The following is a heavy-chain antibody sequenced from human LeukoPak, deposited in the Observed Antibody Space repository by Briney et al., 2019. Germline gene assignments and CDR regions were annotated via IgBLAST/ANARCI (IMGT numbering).Heavy chain of an antibody. CDR1: GFTFSSYS. CDR3: AKDSSRYYFDY. J-gene: IGHJ4*02. Sequence: GGSLRLSCAASGFTFSSYSMNWVRQAPGKGLEWVSSISRSSSYIYYADSVKGRFTISRDNSKNTLYLQMNSLRAEDTAVYYCAKDSSRYYFDYWGQGTLVTVSS. V-gene: IGHV3-21*01. CDR2: ISRSSSYI.